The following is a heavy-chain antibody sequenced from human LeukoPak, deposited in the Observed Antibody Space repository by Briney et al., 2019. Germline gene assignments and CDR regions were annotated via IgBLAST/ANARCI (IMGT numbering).Heavy chain of an antibody. V-gene: IGHV4-59*01. D-gene: IGHD3-9*01. CDR1: GGSISSYY. J-gene: IGHJ4*02. CDR2: IYYSGST. Sequence: PSETLSLTCTVSGGSISSYYWSWIRQPPGKGLEWIGYIYYSGSTNYNPSLKGRVTISVDPSKNQFSLTLSSVTAADTAVYYCARGNYDILTGYYWSPYFDYWGQGTLVTVSS. CDR3: ARGNYDILTGYYWSPYFDY.